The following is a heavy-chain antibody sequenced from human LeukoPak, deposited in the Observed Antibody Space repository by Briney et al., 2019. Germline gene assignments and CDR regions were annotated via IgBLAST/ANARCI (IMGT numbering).Heavy chain of an antibody. CDR3: ATGTAAAEPIYYYYYGMDV. Sequence: ASVKVSCKVSGYTLTELSMHWVRQAPGKGLEWMGGFDPEDGETIYAQKFQGRVTMTEDTSTDTAYMELSSLRSEDTAVYYCATGTAAAEPIYYYYYGMDVWGQGTTVTVSS. J-gene: IGHJ6*02. CDR2: FDPEDGET. V-gene: IGHV1-24*01. D-gene: IGHD6-13*01. CDR1: GYTLTELS.